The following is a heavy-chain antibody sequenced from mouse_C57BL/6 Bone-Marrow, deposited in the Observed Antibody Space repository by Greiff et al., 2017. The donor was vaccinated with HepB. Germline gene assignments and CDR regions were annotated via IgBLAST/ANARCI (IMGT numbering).Heavy chain of an antibody. CDR3: ANYGMDY. J-gene: IGHJ4*01. CDR1: GYTFTDYY. CDR2: INPNNGGT. Sequence: EVQLQQSGPELVKPGASVKISCKASGYTFTDYYMNWVKQSHGKSLEWIGDINPNNGGTSYNQKFKGKATLTVDKSSSTAYMELRSLTSEDSAVYYCANYGMDYWGQGTSVTVSS. V-gene: IGHV1-26*01.